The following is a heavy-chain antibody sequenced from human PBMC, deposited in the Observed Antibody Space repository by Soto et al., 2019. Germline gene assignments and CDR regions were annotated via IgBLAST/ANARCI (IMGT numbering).Heavy chain of an antibody. CDR2: IKSKTDGGTT. V-gene: IGHV3-15*01. J-gene: IGHJ6*02. D-gene: IGHD3-10*01. Sequence: GGSLRLSCAASGFTFSNAWMSWVRQAPGKGLEWVGRIKSKTDGGTTDYAAPVKGRFTISRDDSKNTLYLQMNSLKTEDTAVYYCTTDPVYLLSFGDRDYYYGMDVWGQGTTVTVSS. CDR3: TTDPVYLLSFGDRDYYYGMDV. CDR1: GFTFSNAW.